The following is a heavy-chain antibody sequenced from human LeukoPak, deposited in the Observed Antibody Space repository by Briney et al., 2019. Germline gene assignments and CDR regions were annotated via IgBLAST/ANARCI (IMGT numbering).Heavy chain of an antibody. CDR2: INPNSGGT. V-gene: IGHV1-2*02. CDR3: SAAIAGYYYYYGMDV. Sequence: ASVKVSCKASGYTFTGYYMHWVRQGPGQGLEWMGWINPNSGGTNYAQKFQGRVTMTRDTSISTAYMELSRLRSDDTAVYYCSAAIAGYYYYYGMDVWGQGTTVTVSS. J-gene: IGHJ6*02. CDR1: GYTFTGYY. D-gene: IGHD2-2*02.